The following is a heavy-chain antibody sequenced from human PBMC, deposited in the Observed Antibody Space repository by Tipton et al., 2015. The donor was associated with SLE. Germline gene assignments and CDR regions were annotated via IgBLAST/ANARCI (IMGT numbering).Heavy chain of an antibody. J-gene: IGHJ5*02. V-gene: IGHV4-59*01. CDR3: ARGTPFMEWERNWFDP. CDR1: GGSIDTYY. Sequence: TLSLTCTVSGGSIDTYYWSWIRQPPGKGLEWIGYMYYTGITNYNPSLNSRVPISVDTSKNQFSLKVNSVTAADTAVYYCARGTPFMEWERNWFDPWGQGTLVTVSS. D-gene: IGHD3-3*02. CDR2: MYYTGIT.